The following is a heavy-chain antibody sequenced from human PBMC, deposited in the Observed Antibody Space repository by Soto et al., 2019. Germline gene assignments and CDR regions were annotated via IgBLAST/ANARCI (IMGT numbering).Heavy chain of an antibody. CDR2: ISAYNGNT. CDR3: ARVPSSITIFGVVGDYYYYMDV. CDR1: AYTFTSYG. V-gene: IGHV1-18*01. J-gene: IGHJ6*03. D-gene: IGHD3-3*01. Sequence: ASVTVSCEASAYTFTSYGISWVRQAPGQRLEWMGWISAYNGNTNYAQKLQCRVTMTTDTSTSTAYMELRSLRSGDTAVYYCARVPSSITIFGVVGDYYYYMDVWGKGTTVTVSS.